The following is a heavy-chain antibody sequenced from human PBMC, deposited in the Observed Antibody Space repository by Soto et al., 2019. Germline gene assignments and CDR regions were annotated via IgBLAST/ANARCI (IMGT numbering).Heavy chain of an antibody. CDR2: GTRSPSAL. CDR1: GFILSGFS. Sequence: PGGSMRLSCAVSGFILSGFSMNWVRPAPGKGLEWVSAGTRSPSALFYTDSVKGRFTSSRDDAKDSLFLQMNSLRADDTAVYYCAKEADFASSGYVLDYWGLGTLVTVSS. D-gene: IGHD3-22*01. CDR3: AKEADFASSGYVLDY. V-gene: IGHV3-21*01. J-gene: IGHJ4*02.